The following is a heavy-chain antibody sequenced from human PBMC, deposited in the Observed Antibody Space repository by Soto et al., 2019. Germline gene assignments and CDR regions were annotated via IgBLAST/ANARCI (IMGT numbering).Heavy chain of an antibody. CDR1: GGSISSYY. J-gene: IGHJ3*02. CDR3: ASLNCSGGSCYLHPLAFDI. Sequence: SETLSLTCTVSGGSISSYYWSWIRQPPGKGLEWIGYIYYSGSTNYNPSLKSRVTISVDTSKNQFSLKRSSVTAADTAVYYCASLNCSGGSCYLHPLAFDIWGQGTMVTVSS. V-gene: IGHV4-59*08. D-gene: IGHD2-15*01. CDR2: IYYSGST.